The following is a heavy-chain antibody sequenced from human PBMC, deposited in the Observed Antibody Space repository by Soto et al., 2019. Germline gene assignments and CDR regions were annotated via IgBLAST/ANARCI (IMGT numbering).Heavy chain of an antibody. D-gene: IGHD3-9*01. CDR1: GFTFSNAW. CDR2: IKSKTDGGTT. CDR3: TTDYILTGYYSRFLRDV. Sequence: PGGSLRLSCAASGFTFSNAWMSWVRQAPGKGLEWVGRIKSKTDGGTTDYAAPVKGRFTISRDDSKNTLYLQMNSLKTEDTAVYYCTTDYILTGYYSRFLRDVWGQGTLVTVSS. J-gene: IGHJ4*02. V-gene: IGHV3-15*01.